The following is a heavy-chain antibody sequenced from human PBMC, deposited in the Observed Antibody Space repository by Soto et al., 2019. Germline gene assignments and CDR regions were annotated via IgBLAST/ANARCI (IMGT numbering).Heavy chain of an antibody. CDR1: GFTFSSYD. CDR2: ISGSGITT. V-gene: IGHV3-23*01. CDR3: AIPGGEVVTPGY. Sequence: GGSLRLSCAASGFTFSSYDLSWVRQAPGKGLEWVSAISGSGITTYYADSVKGRFTISRDNSKDTLHLQMNSLRAEDTALYYCAIPGGEVVTPGYWGQGTLVTVSS. J-gene: IGHJ4*02. D-gene: IGHD3-22*01.